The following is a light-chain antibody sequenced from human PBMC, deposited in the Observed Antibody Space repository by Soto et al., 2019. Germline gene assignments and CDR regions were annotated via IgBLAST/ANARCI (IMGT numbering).Light chain of an antibody. V-gene: IGLV2-14*01. CDR2: DVS. Sequence: QSALTQPASVSGSPGQSIPISCTGTSSDVGGYNYVSWYQQHPGKAPKLMIYDVSNRLSGVSNRFSGSKSGNTASLTISGLQAEDEADYYCSSYTSSSTLRVFGTGTKVTVL. CDR3: SSYTSSSTLRV. J-gene: IGLJ1*01. CDR1: SSDVGGYNY.